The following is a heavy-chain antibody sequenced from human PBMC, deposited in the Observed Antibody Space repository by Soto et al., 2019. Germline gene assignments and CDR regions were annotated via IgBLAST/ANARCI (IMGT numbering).Heavy chain of an antibody. Sequence: GGSLRLSCAASGFTFNKYGMHWVRQVPGKGLEWVALISHGGSNKYYADSVKGRFTISRDNSKNTLYLQVNSLRAEDTAVYYCAKDREEMARSWPGYWGRGALGSVSA. D-gene: IGHD5-12*01. CDR3: AKDREEMARSWPGY. J-gene: IGHJ4*02. V-gene: IGHV3-30*18. CDR2: ISHGGSNK. CDR1: GFTFNKYG.